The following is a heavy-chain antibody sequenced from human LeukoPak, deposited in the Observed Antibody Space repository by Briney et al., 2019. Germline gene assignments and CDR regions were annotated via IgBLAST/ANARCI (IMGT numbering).Heavy chain of an antibody. CDR3: ARLSEMLRGPEVIYYFEH. CDR2: IKQDGSEK. J-gene: IGHJ4*02. V-gene: IGHV3-7*01. D-gene: IGHD3-10*01. Sequence: GGSLRLSCTASGFTLTYAWMDWVRQAPGKGLEWVANIKQDGSEKYYVDSVKGRFTISRDNAKNSVYLQMNSLRAEDTAVYYCARLSEMLRGPEVIYYFEHWGQGTLVTVSS. CDR1: GFTLTYAW.